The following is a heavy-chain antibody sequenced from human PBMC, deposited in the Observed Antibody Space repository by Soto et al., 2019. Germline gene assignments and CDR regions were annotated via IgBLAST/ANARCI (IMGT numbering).Heavy chain of an antibody. D-gene: IGHD4-17*01. CDR1: GFSLTTGKMG. CDR3: ARMNVDSYQFYYAMDV. CDR2: IFSDNER. V-gene: IGHV2-26*01. J-gene: IGHJ6*02. Sequence: PTLVNPTETLTLTCTVSGFSLTTGKMGVSWIRQPPGKSLEWLAHIFSDNERSYSTSLQGRLTISKDTSGSQVVLSMTNVDPVDTATYYCARMNVDSYQFYYAMDVWGQGTTVNVSS.